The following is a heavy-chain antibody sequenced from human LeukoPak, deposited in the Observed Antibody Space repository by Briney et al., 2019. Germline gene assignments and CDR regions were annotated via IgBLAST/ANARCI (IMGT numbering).Heavy chain of an antibody. CDR2: IYYSGST. D-gene: IGHD2-2*02. J-gene: IGHJ6*02. CDR3: AREKSHIVVVPAAIRGDYYYYGMDV. V-gene: IGHV4-31*03. CDR1: GGSISSGGYY. Sequence: PSQTLSLTCTVSGGSISSGGYYWSWIRQHPGKGLEWIGYIYYSGSTYYNPSLKSRVTISVDTSKNQFSLKLSSVTAADTAVYYCAREKSHIVVVPAAIRGDYYYYGMDVWGQGTTVTVSS.